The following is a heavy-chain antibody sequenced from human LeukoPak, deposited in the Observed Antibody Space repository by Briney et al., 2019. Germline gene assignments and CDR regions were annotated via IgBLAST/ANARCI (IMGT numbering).Heavy chain of an antibody. CDR3: ARDRCCSGGSCSRKPTYFDY. J-gene: IGHJ4*02. D-gene: IGHD2-15*01. CDR1: GGSISSYY. Sequence: PSETLSLTCTVSGGSISSYYWSWIRQPAGKGLEWIGRIYTSGSTNYNPSLKSRVTMSVDTSKNQFSLKLSSVTAADTAVYYCARDRCCSGGSCSRKPTYFDYWGQGTLVTVSS. CDR2: IYTSGST. V-gene: IGHV4-4*07.